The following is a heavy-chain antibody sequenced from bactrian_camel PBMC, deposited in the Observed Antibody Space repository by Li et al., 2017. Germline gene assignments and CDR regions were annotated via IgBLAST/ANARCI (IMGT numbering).Heavy chain of an antibody. CDR2: LDTGGSMT. Sequence: VQLVESGGSLVQPGGSLRLSCAASGFTLSTSDMNWPRQAPGKGLECVALLDTGGSMTFTSEAVKGRFTISRDNAKNMVYLQMNSLQAEDSGIYFCASDPNSDSGFWGQGTQVTVS. D-gene: IGHD3*01. CDR1: GFTLSTSD. CDR3: ASDPNSDSGF. V-gene: IGHV3S40*01. J-gene: IGHJ6*01.